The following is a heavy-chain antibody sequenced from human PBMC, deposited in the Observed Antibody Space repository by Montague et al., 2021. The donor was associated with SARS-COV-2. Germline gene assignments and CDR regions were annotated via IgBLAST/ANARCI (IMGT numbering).Heavy chain of an antibody. CDR3: ARVRYYGSGTSLGMDV. V-gene: IGHV4-34*01. Sequence: SETLSLTCALYGGSFSGYYCSWIRQPPGKGLLLIGEINHSGSTNYNPSLKSRVTISVDTSKNQFSLKLSSVTAADTAVYYCARVRYYGSGTSLGMDVWGQGTTVTVSS. D-gene: IGHD3-10*01. CDR2: INHSGST. J-gene: IGHJ6*02. CDR1: GGSFSGYY.